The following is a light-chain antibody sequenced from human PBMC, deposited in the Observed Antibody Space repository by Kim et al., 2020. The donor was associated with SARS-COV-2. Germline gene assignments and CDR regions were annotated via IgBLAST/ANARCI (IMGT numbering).Light chain of an antibody. CDR3: QQSFSSPPYT. CDR2: GAS. CDR1: QSITNY. Sequence: ASLGHRVIITCRASQSITNYLNWDQQRPGKAPKLLIYGASNLQSGVPSRFSGGGSGTEFTLTISSLQAEDFATYYCQQSFSSPPYTFGQGTKLEIK. V-gene: IGKV1-39*01. J-gene: IGKJ2*01.